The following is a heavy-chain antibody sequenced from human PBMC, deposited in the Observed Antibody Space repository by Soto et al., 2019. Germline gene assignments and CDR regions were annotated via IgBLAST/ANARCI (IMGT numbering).Heavy chain of an antibody. CDR1: GGSISRNSYY. D-gene: IGHD1-1*01. J-gene: IGHJ4*02. CDR2: IYYSGST. Sequence: MQLQESGPGLVKPSETLSLTCTVSGGSISRNSYYWGWIGKPPGKGLEWIGSIYYSGSTYYNPSLKSRVTISVDTSKNQFSLKLSSVTAADTAVYYCARHDWNGVDYWGQGTLVTVSS. CDR3: ARHDWNGVDY. V-gene: IGHV4-39*01.